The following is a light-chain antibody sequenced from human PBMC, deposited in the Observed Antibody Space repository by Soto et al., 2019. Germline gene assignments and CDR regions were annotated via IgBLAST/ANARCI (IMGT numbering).Light chain of an antibody. Sequence: EIVLTQSPATLSLSPGERATLSCRASQSVSRYLAWYQQKPGQAPRLLIYDASNRATGIPARFSGSGSGTDFTLTISRLEPEDFAVYYCQQRSDWPSTFGGGTKVHIK. CDR3: QQRSDWPST. J-gene: IGKJ4*01. V-gene: IGKV3-11*01. CDR1: QSVSRY. CDR2: DAS.